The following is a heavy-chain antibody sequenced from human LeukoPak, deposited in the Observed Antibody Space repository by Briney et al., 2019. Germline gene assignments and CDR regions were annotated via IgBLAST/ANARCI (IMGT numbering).Heavy chain of an antibody. J-gene: IGHJ2*01. Sequence: GGSLRLSCAASGFTFNNYAMDWVRQAPGKGLEWVSLISRSGATTYYADPVKGRFTISRDNSRNTLYLQMTSLRAEDTAVYYCARDPGDRWFFDLWGRGTLVTVSS. CDR3: ARDPGDRWFFDL. D-gene: IGHD7-27*01. CDR1: GFTFNNYA. CDR2: ISRSGATT. V-gene: IGHV3-23*01.